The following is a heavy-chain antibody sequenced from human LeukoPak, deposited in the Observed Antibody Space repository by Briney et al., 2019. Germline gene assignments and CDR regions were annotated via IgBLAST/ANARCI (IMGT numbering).Heavy chain of an antibody. V-gene: IGHV3-21*01. CDR3: ARDGPSVAGRGYYFDY. CDR2: ISSSSSYI. J-gene: IGHJ4*02. CDR1: GFTFSSYG. Sequence: GGSLRLSCAASGFTFSSYGMNWVRQAPGKGLEWVSFISSSSSYIYYADSVKGRFTISRDNAKNSLYLQMNSLRAEDTAVYDCARDGPSVAGRGYYFDYWGQGTLVTVSS. D-gene: IGHD6-19*01.